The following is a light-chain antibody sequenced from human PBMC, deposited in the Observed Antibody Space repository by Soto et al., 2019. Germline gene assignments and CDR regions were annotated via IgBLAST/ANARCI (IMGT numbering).Light chain of an antibody. CDR3: QQRNTRPPLT. V-gene: IGKV3-11*01. CDR2: DAS. CDR1: ESVGSY. J-gene: IGKJ4*01. Sequence: EIVLTQSPATLYLSPGERATLSCRASESVGSYLAWYHQKPGQAPRLLIYDASNRAPGIPARFSGSGSGTDFTLAISSLEPEDFAVYYCQQRNTRPPLTVGGGTMVEIQ.